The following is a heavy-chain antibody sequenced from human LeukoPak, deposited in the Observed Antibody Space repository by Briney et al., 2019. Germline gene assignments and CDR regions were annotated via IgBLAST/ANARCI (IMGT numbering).Heavy chain of an antibody. V-gene: IGHV4-59*08. CDR3: ARSPGYGSRYYFDY. Sequence: SETLSLTCTVSGGSISSYYWSWIRQPPGKGLEWIGYIYYSGSTNYNPSLKSRVTISVDTSKNQFSLKLYSVTATDTAVYYCARSPGYGSRYYFDYWGQGTLVTVSS. CDR1: GGSISSYY. J-gene: IGHJ4*02. CDR2: IYYSGST. D-gene: IGHD5-12*01.